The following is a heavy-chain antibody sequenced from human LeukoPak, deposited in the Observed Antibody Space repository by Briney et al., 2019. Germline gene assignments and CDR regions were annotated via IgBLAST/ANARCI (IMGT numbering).Heavy chain of an antibody. CDR1: GYTFTCYY. CDR3: ATDGSNENWFDP. CDR2: INPNSGGT. V-gene: IGHV1-2*04. Sequence: ASVKVSCKASGYTFTCYYMHWVRQAPGQGLEWMGWINPNSGGTNYAQKFQGWVTMTRDTSISTAYMELSSLRSEDTAVYYCATDGSNENWFDPWGQGTLVTVSS. J-gene: IGHJ5*02. D-gene: IGHD6-13*01.